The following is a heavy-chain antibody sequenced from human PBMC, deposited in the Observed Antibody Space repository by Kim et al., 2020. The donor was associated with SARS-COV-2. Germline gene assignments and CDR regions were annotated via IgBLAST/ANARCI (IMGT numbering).Heavy chain of an antibody. J-gene: IGHJ4*02. Sequence: YYADSVKGRFTISRDNSKNTLYLQMSSLRAEVTALYYCARDLGIPLIMDYWGQGTLVTVSS. CDR3: ARDLGIPLIMDY. D-gene: IGHD7-27*01. V-gene: IGHV3-30*15.